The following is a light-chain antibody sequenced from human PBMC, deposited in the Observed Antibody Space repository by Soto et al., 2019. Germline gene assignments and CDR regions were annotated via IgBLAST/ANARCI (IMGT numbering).Light chain of an antibody. Sequence: EIVLTQSAATLSLSPWERATLSCRASQSVSSYLAWYQQKPGQAPRLLLYDASNRATGIPARFSGSGSGTDFTLTISSLEPEDFAVYYCQQRSNWPSITFGQGTRLEIK. J-gene: IGKJ5*01. CDR1: QSVSSY. V-gene: IGKV3-11*01. CDR3: QQRSNWPSIT. CDR2: DAS.